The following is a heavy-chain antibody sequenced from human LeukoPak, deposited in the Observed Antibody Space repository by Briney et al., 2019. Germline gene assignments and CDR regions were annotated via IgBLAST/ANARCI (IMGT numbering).Heavy chain of an antibody. CDR2: VKSDGLST. J-gene: IGHJ3*01. Sequence: GGSLRLSCAASGFNFNTYWMHWVRQTPWKGLMWVSRVKSDGLSTNYADSVKGRFTISRDNAMNTLHLQMNSLRAEDTAVYYCARGGSPPEALGDTFDVWGQGTLVTVSS. D-gene: IGHD1-26*01. CDR1: GFNFNTYW. CDR3: ARGGSPPEALGDTFDV. V-gene: IGHV3-74*01.